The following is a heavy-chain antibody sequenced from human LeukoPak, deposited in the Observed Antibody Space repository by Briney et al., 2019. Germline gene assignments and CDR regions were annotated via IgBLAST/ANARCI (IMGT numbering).Heavy chain of an antibody. J-gene: IGHJ4*02. Sequence: GASVKVFCKASGYTFTSYDINWVRQATGQGLEWMGWMNPNSGNTGYAQKFQGRVTITRNTSISTAYMELSSLRSEDTAVYYCARSPYYYGDYFHWGQGTLVTVS. CDR3: ARSPYYYGDYFH. D-gene: IGHD4-17*01. CDR1: GYTFTSYD. CDR2: MNPNSGNT. V-gene: IGHV1-8*03.